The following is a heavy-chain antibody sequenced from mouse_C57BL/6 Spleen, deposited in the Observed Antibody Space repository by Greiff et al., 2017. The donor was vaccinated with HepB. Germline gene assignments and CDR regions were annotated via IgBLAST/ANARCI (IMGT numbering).Heavy chain of an antibody. CDR3: ARDASFAY. CDR2: IDPSDSYT. Sequence: QVQLQQPGAELVMPGASVKLSCKASGYTFTSYWMHWVKQRPGQGLEWIGEIDPSDSYTNYNQKFKGKSTLTVDKSSSTAYMQLSSLTSEDSAVYYCARDASFAYWGQGTLVTVSA. J-gene: IGHJ3*01. CDR1: GYTFTSYW. D-gene: IGHD6-1*01. V-gene: IGHV1-69*01.